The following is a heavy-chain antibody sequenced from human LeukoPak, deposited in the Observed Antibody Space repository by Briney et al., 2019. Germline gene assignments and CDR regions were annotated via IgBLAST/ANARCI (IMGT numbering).Heavy chain of an antibody. CDR3: ARDKGEYYYDSSGYRDAFDI. CDR1: GGTFSSYA. CDR2: IIPIFGTA. J-gene: IGHJ3*02. Sequence: SVKVSCKASGGTFSSYAISWVRQAPGQGLEWMGGIIPIFGTADYAQKFQGRVTITADESTSTAYMELSSLRSEDTAVYYCARDKGEYYYDSSGYRDAFDIWGQGTMVTVSS. D-gene: IGHD3-22*01. V-gene: IGHV1-69*13.